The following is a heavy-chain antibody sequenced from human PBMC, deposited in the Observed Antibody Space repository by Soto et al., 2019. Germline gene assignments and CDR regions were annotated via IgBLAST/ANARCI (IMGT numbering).Heavy chain of an antibody. V-gene: IGHV3-23*01. CDR3: AKVEAGCSGGSCYLNWFDP. J-gene: IGHJ5*02. CDR1: GFTFSSYA. Sequence: GGSLRLSCAASGFTFSSYAMSWVRQAPGKGLEWVSAISGSGGSTYYADSVKGRFTISRDNSKNTLYLQMNSLRAEDTAVYYCAKVEAGCSGGSCYLNWFDPWGQGTLVTVSS. D-gene: IGHD2-15*01. CDR2: ISGSGGST.